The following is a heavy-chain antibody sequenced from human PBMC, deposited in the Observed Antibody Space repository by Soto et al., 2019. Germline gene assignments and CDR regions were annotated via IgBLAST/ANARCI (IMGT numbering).Heavy chain of an antibody. Sequence: FNTYAMDWVRQAPGKGLEWVSAISGSGGSTYYADSVKGRFTISRDNSKNTLYLQMNSLRAEDTAVYYCAKGATSSWYGGQFDCWGQGTQVTVSS. D-gene: IGHD6-13*01. CDR2: ISGSGGST. V-gene: IGHV3-23*01. CDR1: FNTYA. J-gene: IGHJ4*02. CDR3: AKGATSSWYGGQFDC.